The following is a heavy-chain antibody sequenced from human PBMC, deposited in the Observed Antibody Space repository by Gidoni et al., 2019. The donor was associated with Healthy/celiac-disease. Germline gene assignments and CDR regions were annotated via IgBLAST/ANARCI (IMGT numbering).Heavy chain of an antibody. CDR1: GGSIRSSSYY. V-gene: IGHV4-39*01. Sequence: QLQLQESGPGLVKPSATLSLTCTVSGGSIRSSSYYWGWIRQPPGKGLEWIGSIYYSGRTYYNPSLKSRVTISVDTSKNQFSLKLSSVTAADTAVYYCASTTYVSLWYFDLWGRGTLVTVSS. J-gene: IGHJ2*01. D-gene: IGHD1-1*01. CDR3: ASTTYVSLWYFDL. CDR2: IYYSGRT.